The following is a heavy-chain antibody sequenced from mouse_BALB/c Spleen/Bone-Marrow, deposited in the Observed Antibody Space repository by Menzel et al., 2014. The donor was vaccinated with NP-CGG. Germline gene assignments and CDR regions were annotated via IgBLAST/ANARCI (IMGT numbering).Heavy chain of an antibody. Sequence: VQLKESGPSLMKPSQTLSLPCSVTGDSINSGYWNWIRKFPGNKLDYMGYISYSGSTYYNPPLKSRISITRDTSKNQYYLQLNSVTTEDTATYYCAIITTAWYFDVWGAGTTVPVSS. CDR1: GDSINSGY. V-gene: IGHV3-8*02. D-gene: IGHD1-1*01. CDR3: AIITTAWYFDV. J-gene: IGHJ1*01. CDR2: ISYSGST.